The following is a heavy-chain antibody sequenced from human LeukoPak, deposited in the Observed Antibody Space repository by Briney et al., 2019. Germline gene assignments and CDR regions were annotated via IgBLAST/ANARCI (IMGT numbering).Heavy chain of an antibody. D-gene: IGHD4-17*01. V-gene: IGHV4-38-2*01. CDR3: ARGNGDYPY. CDR2: IYHSGST. Sequence: SETLSLTCAVSGYSISSCYYWGWIRQPPGKGLEWIGSIYHSGSTYYNPSLKSRVTISVDTSKNQFSLKLSSVTATDTAVYYCARGNGDYPYWGQGTLVTVSS. CDR1: GYSISSCYY. J-gene: IGHJ4*02.